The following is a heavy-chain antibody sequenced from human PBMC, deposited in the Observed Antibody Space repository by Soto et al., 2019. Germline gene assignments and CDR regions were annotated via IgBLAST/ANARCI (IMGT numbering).Heavy chain of an antibody. D-gene: IGHD5-18*01. CDR1: GFPFSSHT. V-gene: IGHV3-21*01. CDR3: ASPPPYSYGMDG. Sequence: GESLSLSCAASGFPFSSHTMNWISPAPGKGLEWVSSISSSSSYIYYADSVKGRFTISRDNAKNSLYLQMNSLRAEDTAVYYCASPPPYSYGMDGWGQGTTVTVS. J-gene: IGHJ6*02. CDR2: ISSSSSYI.